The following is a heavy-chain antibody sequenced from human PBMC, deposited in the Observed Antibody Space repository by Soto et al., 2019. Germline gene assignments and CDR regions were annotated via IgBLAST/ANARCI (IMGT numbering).Heavy chain of an antibody. J-gene: IGHJ5*02. CDR3: SRGIAVDATWWFDA. D-gene: IGHD6-19*01. Sequence: EVQLVESGGGLVQPGGSLRLSCTASGFTFRHYEMNWVRQAPGKGLEWLSYISNSGMTNYAESVKGRVTISRDNAKNLLYLQMNSMRVEDTAVYYCSRGIAVDATWWFDAWGQGTLVTVSS. CDR1: GFTFRHYE. V-gene: IGHV3-48*03. CDR2: ISNSGMT.